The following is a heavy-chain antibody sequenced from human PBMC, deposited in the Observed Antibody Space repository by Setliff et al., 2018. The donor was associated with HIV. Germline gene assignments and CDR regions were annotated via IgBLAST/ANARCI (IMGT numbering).Heavy chain of an antibody. Sequence: SETLSLTCAVSGGSISSSDWWSWVRQPPGKGLEWIGEINHSGSTNYNPSLKSRATISVDKSKKQFSLKVTSVTAADTAVYYCARDPRPSNCRLLWYFDFWGQGTLVTVSS. D-gene: IGHD2-2*01. CDR2: INHSGST. V-gene: IGHV4-4*02. CDR3: ARDPRPSNCRLLWYFDF. J-gene: IGHJ4*02. CDR1: GGSISSSDW.